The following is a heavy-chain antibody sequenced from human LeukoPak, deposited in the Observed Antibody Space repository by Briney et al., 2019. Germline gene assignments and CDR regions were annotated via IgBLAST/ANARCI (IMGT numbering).Heavy chain of an antibody. CDR2: IRYDGSNK. D-gene: IGHD1-26*01. J-gene: IGHJ6*03. V-gene: IGHV3-30*02. Sequence: GGSLRLSCAASGFTFSSYGMHWVRQAPGKGLEWVAFIRYDGSNKYYTGSVKGRFTISRDNSKNTLYLQMNSLRAEDTAVYYCAKGRGWEASYYYYYMDVWGKGTTVTVSS. CDR3: AKGRGWEASYYYYYMDV. CDR1: GFTFSSYG.